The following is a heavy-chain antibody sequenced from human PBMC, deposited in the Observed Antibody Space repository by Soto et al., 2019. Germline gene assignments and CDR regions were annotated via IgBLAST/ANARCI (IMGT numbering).Heavy chain of an antibody. Sequence: EVQLVESGGGLVHPGGSLRLSCAGSGFTFSDYRVHWVRQAPGKGLVWVSVINGDGSSTNYADSVTGRFTISRDNAKNTVHLQMNGLRAEDTAVYYCTTLGGPQLWVRDYWGQGTLVTVSS. V-gene: IGHV3-74*01. CDR1: GFTFSDYR. J-gene: IGHJ4*02. D-gene: IGHD1-1*01. CDR3: TTLGGPQLWVRDY. CDR2: INGDGSST.